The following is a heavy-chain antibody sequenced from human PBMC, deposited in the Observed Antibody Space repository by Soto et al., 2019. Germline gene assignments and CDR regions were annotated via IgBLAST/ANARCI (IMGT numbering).Heavy chain of an antibody. J-gene: IGHJ4*02. V-gene: IGHV3-23*01. D-gene: IGHD2-15*01. CDR1: GFTFSSYA. Sequence: EVQLLESGGGLVQPGGSLRLSCAASGFTFSSYAMSWVRQAPGKGLEWVSGITGSGGSTYYADSVKGRFTISRDKSKNTLYLQMNRLRDEDTAVYYCAGGYCGGGSCYSPFDWGQGTLVTVSS. CDR2: ITGSGGST. CDR3: AGGYCGGGSCYSPFD.